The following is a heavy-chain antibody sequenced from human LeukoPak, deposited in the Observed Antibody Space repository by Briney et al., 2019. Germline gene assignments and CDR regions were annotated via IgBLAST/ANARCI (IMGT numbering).Heavy chain of an antibody. J-gene: IGHJ3*02. CDR2: IYPSGST. CDR1: GGSISSNNW. Sequence: SETLSLTCAVSGGSISSNNWWSWVRQPPGKGLEWIGEIYPSGSTNYNPSLKSRVTISVDKSKNQFSLKLSSVTAADTAVYYCAREDSYYDTSAFDIWGQGTMVTVSS. D-gene: IGHD3-10*01. CDR3: AREDSYYDTSAFDI. V-gene: IGHV4-4*02.